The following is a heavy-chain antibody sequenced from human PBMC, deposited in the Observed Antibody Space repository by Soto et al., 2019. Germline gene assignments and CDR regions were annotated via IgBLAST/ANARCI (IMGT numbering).Heavy chain of an antibody. CDR2: IYYSGST. CDR1: GGSVSSGSYY. V-gene: IGHV4-61*01. J-gene: IGHJ6*02. CDR3: ARVAVTGTTNYYGMDV. D-gene: IGHD1-7*01. Sequence: SETLSLTCTVSGGSVSSGSYYWSWIRQPPGKGLEWIEYIYYSGSTNYSPSLKSRVTISVDTAKNRFSLKLSSVTAADTAVYYCARVAVTGTTNYYGMDVWGQGTTVTVSS.